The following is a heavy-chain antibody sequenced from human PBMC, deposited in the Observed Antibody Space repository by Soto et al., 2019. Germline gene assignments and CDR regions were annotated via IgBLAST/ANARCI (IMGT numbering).Heavy chain of an antibody. Sequence: EVQLLESGGDLVKPGGSLRLSCAASGFPFRSSSLNWVRQAPGKGLEWVSSISSSSSYIYYADSVKGRFTISRDNAKNSLYRQMNSLRPDDTAAYYGASDLGGACPTGGQGTLVTV. CDR2: ISSSSSYI. CDR1: GFPFRSSS. D-gene: IGHD3-10*01. J-gene: IGHJ4*02. CDR3: ASDLGGACPT. V-gene: IGHV3-21*01.